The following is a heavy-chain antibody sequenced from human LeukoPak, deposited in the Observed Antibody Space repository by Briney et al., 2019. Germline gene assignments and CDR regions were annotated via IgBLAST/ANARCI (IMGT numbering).Heavy chain of an antibody. D-gene: IGHD6-13*01. Sequence: PGGSLRLSCAASGFTVSSNYMSWVRQAPGKGLEWVSVIFSGGSTYYADSVRGRFTISRDNSKNTLYLQMNSLRAEDTAVYYCARTNTGRYSSSWPSFDYWGQGTLVTVSS. J-gene: IGHJ4*02. V-gene: IGHV3-53*01. CDR1: GFTVSSNY. CDR2: IFSGGST. CDR3: ARTNTGRYSSSWPSFDY.